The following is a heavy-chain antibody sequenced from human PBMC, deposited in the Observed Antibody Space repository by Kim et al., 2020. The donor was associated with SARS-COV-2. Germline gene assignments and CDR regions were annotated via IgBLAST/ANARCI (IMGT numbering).Heavy chain of an antibody. J-gene: IGHJ5*02. D-gene: IGHD5-18*01. V-gene: IGHV3-30*18. Sequence: GGSLRLSCAASGFTFSSYGMHWVRQAPGKGLEWVAVISYDGSNKYYADSVKGRFTISRDNSKNTLYLQMNSLRAEDTAVYYCAKGGGYSYGVFWFDPWGERALVTVSS. CDR2: ISYDGSNK. CDR3: AKGGGYSYGVFWFDP. CDR1: GFTFSSYG.